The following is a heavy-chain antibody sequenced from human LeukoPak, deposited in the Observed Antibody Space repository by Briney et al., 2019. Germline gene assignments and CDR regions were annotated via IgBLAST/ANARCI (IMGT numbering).Heavy chain of an antibody. V-gene: IGHV4-59*08. CDR2: IYYSGTT. CDR3: ARLKFDVLTGYYEALDY. Sequence: SETLSLTCTVSGDSPINFYWSWIRQPPGKGLEWIGYIYYSGTTNYNPSLKSRVTMSVDTSKNQFSLNLRSVTAADTAVYHCARLKFDVLTGYYEALDYWGQGTLVTVSS. CDR1: GDSPINFY. J-gene: IGHJ4*02. D-gene: IGHD3-9*01.